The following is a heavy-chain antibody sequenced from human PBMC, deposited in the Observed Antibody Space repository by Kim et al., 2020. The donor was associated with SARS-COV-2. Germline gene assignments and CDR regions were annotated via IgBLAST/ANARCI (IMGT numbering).Heavy chain of an antibody. D-gene: IGHD6-13*01. V-gene: IGHV4-59*13. Sequence: SETLSLTCTVSGGSISSYYWSWIRQPPGKGLEWIGYIYYSGSTNYNPSLKSRVTISVDTSKNQFSLKLSSVTAADTAVYYCARDRLAAAGTFDYWGQGTLVTVSS. CDR3: ARDRLAAAGTFDY. J-gene: IGHJ4*02. CDR2: IYYSGST. CDR1: GGSISSYY.